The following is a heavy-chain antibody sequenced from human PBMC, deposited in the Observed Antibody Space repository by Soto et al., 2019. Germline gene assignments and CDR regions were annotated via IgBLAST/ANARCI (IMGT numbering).Heavy chain of an antibody. CDR3: ARDRAYGVCYCSKNSGGSCNASAI. D-gene: IGHD2-15*01. Sequence: TPALTCTVSGGSISRGGYYWSWIRQHPGKGLEWIGYIYYSGSTYYNPSLKSRVTISVDTSKNQFSLKLSSVTAADTAVYYCARDRAYGVCYCSKNSGGSCNASAISGQRTMAPVS. V-gene: IGHV4-31*03. CDR2: IYYSGST. CDR1: GGSISRGGYY. J-gene: IGHJ3*02.